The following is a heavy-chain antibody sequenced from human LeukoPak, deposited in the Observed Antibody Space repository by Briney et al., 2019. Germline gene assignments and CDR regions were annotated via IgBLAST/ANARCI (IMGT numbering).Heavy chain of an antibody. D-gene: IGHD5-18*01. CDR1: GGSISSYC. Sequence: SETLSLTCTVSGGSISSYCWSWIRQPPGKGLEWIGYIYYSGSTNYNPSLKSRVTISVDTSKNQFSLKLSSVTAADTAVYYCARGPSEYYSYGKKADWYFDLWGRGTLVTVSS. CDR3: ARGPSEYYSYGKKADWYFDL. CDR2: IYYSGST. J-gene: IGHJ2*01. V-gene: IGHV4-59*01.